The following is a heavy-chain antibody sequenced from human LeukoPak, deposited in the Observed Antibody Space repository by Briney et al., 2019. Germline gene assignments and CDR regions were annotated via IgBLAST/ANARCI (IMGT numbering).Heavy chain of an antibody. CDR2: ISLVVGNN. V-gene: IGHV3-30-3*01. CDR1: GFTFSTYA. J-gene: IGHJ4*02. CDR3: ARDVVPGY. Sequence: PGGSRRLSCPPAGFTFSTYAMHWVRQAPGNGLEWVAVISLVVGNNYYADTVKGRFTIARDNPKNTLYQQMNCQRAEHTSITVCARDVVPGYWGQGTLVTVSS. D-gene: IGHD2-15*01.